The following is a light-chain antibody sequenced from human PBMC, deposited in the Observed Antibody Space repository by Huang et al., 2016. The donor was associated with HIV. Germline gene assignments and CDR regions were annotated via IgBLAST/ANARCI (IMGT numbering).Light chain of an antibody. CDR1: QTITKY. CDR3: QQSYSSPPT. Sequence: DIQMTQSPSSLSASVGDRVTITCRASQTITKYLNWYRQKPGTAPELLIYVASNLQSGVPSRCSGGGSGTDFTLTISSLQPEDSATYYCQQSYSSPPTFGQGTKVEI. CDR2: VAS. J-gene: IGKJ1*01. V-gene: IGKV1-39*01.